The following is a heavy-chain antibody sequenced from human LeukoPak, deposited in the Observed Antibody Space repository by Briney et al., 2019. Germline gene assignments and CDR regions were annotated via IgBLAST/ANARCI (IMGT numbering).Heavy chain of an antibody. CDR1: GYTFTSYD. Sequence: VASVKVSCKASGYTFTSYDINWVRQATGQGLEWMGWMNPDSGNTGYAQKFQGRVTMTRNTSISTAYMELSSLRSEDTAVYYCARAQFREQQLRYWGQGTLVTVSS. V-gene: IGHV1-8*01. D-gene: IGHD6-13*01. J-gene: IGHJ4*02. CDR3: ARAQFREQQLRY. CDR2: MNPDSGNT.